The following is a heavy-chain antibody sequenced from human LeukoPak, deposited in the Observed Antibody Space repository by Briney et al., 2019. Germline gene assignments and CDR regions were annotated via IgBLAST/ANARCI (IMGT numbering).Heavy chain of an antibody. J-gene: IGHJ3*02. CDR3: ASRNQYCGGDCFWAFDI. Sequence: AGGSLRLSCGASGFTFSRYSMNWVRQAPGKGLEWVSSISSSGSYIYYADSVKGRFTISRDNAKNSLYLQMNSLRAEDTAVCYCASRNQYCGGDCFWAFDIWGQGTMVTVSS. CDR1: GFTFSRYS. V-gene: IGHV3-21*01. D-gene: IGHD2-21*02. CDR2: ISSSGSYI.